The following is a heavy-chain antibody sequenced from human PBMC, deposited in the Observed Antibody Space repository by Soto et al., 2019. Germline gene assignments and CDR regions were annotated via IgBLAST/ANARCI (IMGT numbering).Heavy chain of an antibody. CDR1: GGTFSSYA. D-gene: IGHD4-4*01. V-gene: IGHV1-69*01. CDR3: ASAGEMATITTEYFQH. J-gene: IGHJ1*01. CDR2: IIPIFGTA. Sequence: QVQLVQSGAEVKKPGSSVKVSCKASGGTFSSYAISWVRQAPGQGLEWMGGIIPIFGTANYAQKFQGRVTITADESTSTAYMELSSLRSEDTAVYHCASAGEMATITTEYFQHWGQGTLVTVSS.